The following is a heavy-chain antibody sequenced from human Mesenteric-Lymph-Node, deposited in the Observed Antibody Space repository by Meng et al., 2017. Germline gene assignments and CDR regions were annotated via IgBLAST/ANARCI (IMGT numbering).Heavy chain of an antibody. CDR2: IYYSGST. D-gene: IGHD3-22*01. CDR3: ARDGPARDSSGYYEDYYYGMDV. Sequence: GSLRLSCTVSGGSISSSSYYWGWIRQPPGKGLEWIGSIYYSGSTYYNPSLKSRVTISVDTSKNQFSLKLSSVTAADTAVYYCARDGPARDSSGYYEDYYYGMDVWGQGTMVTVSS. CDR1: GGSISSSSYY. J-gene: IGHJ6*02. V-gene: IGHV4-39*07.